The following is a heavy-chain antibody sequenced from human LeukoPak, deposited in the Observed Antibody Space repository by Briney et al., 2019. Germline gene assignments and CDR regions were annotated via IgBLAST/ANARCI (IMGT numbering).Heavy chain of an antibody. D-gene: IGHD4/OR15-4a*01. V-gene: IGHV1-18*04. CDR2: ISAYNGNT. CDR1: GYTFTGYY. Sequence: VASVKVSCKASGYTFTGYYMHWVRQAPGQGLEWMGWISAYNGNTNYAQKLQGRVTMTTDTSTSTAYMELRSLRSDDTAVYYCARTMVSNWFDPWGQGTLVTVSS. CDR3: ARTMVSNWFDP. J-gene: IGHJ5*02.